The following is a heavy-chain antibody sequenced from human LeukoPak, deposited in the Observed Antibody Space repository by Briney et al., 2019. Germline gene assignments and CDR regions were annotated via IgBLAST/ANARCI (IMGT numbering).Heavy chain of an antibody. CDR3: ARDLLGYNYHYMDV. CDR2: ISSSSSYI. CDR1: GFTFSNYN. D-gene: IGHD3-10*01. J-gene: IGHJ6*03. Sequence: GGSLRLSCAASGFTFSNYNMNWVRQAPGKGLEWVSSISSSSSYIYYADSVKGRFTSSRDNAKKSLYLQMNSPRAEDTAVYYCARDLLGYNYHYMDVWGKGTTVTVSS. V-gene: IGHV3-21*01.